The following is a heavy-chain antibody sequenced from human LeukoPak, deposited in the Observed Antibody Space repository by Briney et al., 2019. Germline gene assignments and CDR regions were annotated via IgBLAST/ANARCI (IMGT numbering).Heavy chain of an antibody. CDR2: ITSSGSNI. CDR1: GFTLSSYE. Sequence: PGGSLRLSCAASGFTLSSYEMNWVRQAPGKGLEWVSYITSSGSNIYYADSVKGRFTISRDNAKNSVYLQMNSLRAEDTAIYYCARDGKGRNRIGYYFDYWGQGTLVTVSS. CDR3: ARDGKGRNRIGYYFDY. V-gene: IGHV3-48*03. D-gene: IGHD3-10*01. J-gene: IGHJ4*02.